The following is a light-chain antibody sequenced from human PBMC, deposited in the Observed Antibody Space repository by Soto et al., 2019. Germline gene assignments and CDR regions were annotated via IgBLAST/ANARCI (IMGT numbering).Light chain of an antibody. J-gene: IGKJ5*01. CDR3: QQYNNWPLT. CDR1: QSIGRN. Sequence: EIMLTQSPATLSVSPGERATLSCLASQSIGRNLAWHQQKPGQAPRLLIYGASTRATGVPARFSGSGSGTEFTLTISSLQSEDFAVYYCQQYNNWPLTFGQGTRVEIK. V-gene: IGKV3-15*01. CDR2: GAS.